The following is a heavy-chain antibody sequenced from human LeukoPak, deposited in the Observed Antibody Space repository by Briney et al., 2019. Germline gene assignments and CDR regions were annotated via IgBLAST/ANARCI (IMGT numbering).Heavy chain of an antibody. V-gene: IGHV1-8*01. J-gene: IGHJ6*02. CDR2: MTPESGNS. CDR1: GYTFTDEN. D-gene: IGHD1-1*01. Sequence: ASVKVSCKASGYTFTDENITWVRQAPGQGLEWMAWMTPESGNSGHVQKFEDRITLTSDNSINTAYMELRSLTSDDTAVYYCARPSVNCGTTGCANYYDMDVWGQGTTVTVSS. CDR3: ARPSVNCGTTGCANYYDMDV.